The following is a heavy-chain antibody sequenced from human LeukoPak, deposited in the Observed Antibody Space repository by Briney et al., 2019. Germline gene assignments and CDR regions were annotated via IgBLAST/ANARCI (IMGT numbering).Heavy chain of an antibody. Sequence: PGGSLGLSCAVSGFTFSDHIMNWVRQLPGERLEWVAYVSGSGSTVYYADSVKGRFTISRDNGKSSLYLQMNSLRVEDTALYYCVRQFASWGQGTLVTVSS. J-gene: IGHJ4*02. CDR1: GFTFSDHI. V-gene: IGHV3-48*01. CDR3: VRQFAS. CDR2: VSGSGSTV.